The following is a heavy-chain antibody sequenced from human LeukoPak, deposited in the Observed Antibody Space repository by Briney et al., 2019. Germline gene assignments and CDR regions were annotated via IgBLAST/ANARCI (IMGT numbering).Heavy chain of an antibody. CDR2: ISNNGDST. CDR1: GLTFSNYA. Sequence: GGSLRLSCSVSGLTFSNYAFHWVRQAPGQGLECASAISNNGDSTYYADSVKGRFTISRVNSNKTLYLQMSSLRAEDTAVYYCVKYNSGLYDFLGQGILVTVSS. V-gene: IGHV3-64D*06. D-gene: IGHD1-14*01. CDR3: VKYNSGLYDF. J-gene: IGHJ4*02.